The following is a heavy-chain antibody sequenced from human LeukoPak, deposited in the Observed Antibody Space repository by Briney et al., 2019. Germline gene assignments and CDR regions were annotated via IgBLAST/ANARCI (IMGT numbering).Heavy chain of an antibody. CDR1: GGSISSYY. CDR3: ARIGPDSSGYYDY. D-gene: IGHD3-22*01. J-gene: IGHJ4*02. V-gene: IGHV4-59*04. CDR2: IYYSGST. Sequence: SETLSLTCTVSGGSISSYYWSWIRQPPGKGLEWIGYIYYSGSTYYNPSLKSRVTMSVDTSKNQFSLKLSSVTAVDTAVYYCARIGPDSSGYYDYWGQGTLVTVSS.